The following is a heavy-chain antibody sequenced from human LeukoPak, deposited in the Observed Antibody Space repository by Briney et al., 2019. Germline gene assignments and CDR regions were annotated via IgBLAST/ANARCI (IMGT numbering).Heavy chain of an antibody. CDR1: GFTFSSYA. CDR2: IWYDGSNK. J-gene: IGHJ6*02. D-gene: IGHD2-15*01. Sequence: GGSLRLSCAASGFTFSSYAMHWVRRAPGKGLEWVAVIWYDGSNKYYADSVKGRFTISRDNSKNTLYLQMNSLRAEDTAVYYCARGRAYCSGGSCYSPPNYYYYGMDVWGQGTTVTVSS. CDR3: ARGRAYCSGGSCYSPPNYYYYGMDV. V-gene: IGHV3-33*08.